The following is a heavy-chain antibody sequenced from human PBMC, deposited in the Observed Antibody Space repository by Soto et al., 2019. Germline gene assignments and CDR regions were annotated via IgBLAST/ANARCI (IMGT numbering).Heavy chain of an antibody. CDR2: LYNSGNT. CDR3: ARDGSDSYGLDV. V-gene: IGHV4-4*07. J-gene: IGHJ6*02. Sequence: QVQLQESGPGLVKPSETLSLTCTVSGGSVSSYYWSWVRQPAGQGLEWIGRLYNSGNTNYNPSLKSRVIMSAEMSKNQFSLKLSSVTAADTAVYYCARDGSDSYGLDVWGQGTTVTVSS. CDR1: GGSVSSYY. D-gene: IGHD6-25*01.